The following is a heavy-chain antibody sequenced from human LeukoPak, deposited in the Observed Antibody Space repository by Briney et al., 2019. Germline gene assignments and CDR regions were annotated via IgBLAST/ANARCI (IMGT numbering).Heavy chain of an antibody. CDR3: AREGAFYYYDSSGYFDDY. J-gene: IGHJ4*02. D-gene: IGHD3-22*01. CDR1: GYTFTGYG. V-gene: IGHV1-18*01. CDR2: ISAYNGNT. Sequence: ASVKVSCKASGYTFTGYGISWVRQAPGQGLEWMGWISAYNGNTNYAQMLQGRVTMTTDTSTSTAYMELRSLRSDDTAVYYCAREGAFYYYDSSGYFDDYWGQGTLVTVSS.